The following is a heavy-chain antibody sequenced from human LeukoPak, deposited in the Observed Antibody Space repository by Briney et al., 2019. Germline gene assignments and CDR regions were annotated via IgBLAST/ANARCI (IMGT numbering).Heavy chain of an antibody. J-gene: IGHJ4*02. CDR1: GLTFSNFG. CDR2: ISYDGSDQ. Sequence: GGSLRLSCAASGLTFSNFGMHWARQAPGKGLEWVAVISYDGSDQYYIDSVKGRFTISRDNSKNTLYLQMNSLRAEDTAVYYCAKGGHYDSSGYFGPSGYWGQGTLVTVSS. V-gene: IGHV3-30*18. D-gene: IGHD3-22*01. CDR3: AKGGHYDSSGYFGPSGY.